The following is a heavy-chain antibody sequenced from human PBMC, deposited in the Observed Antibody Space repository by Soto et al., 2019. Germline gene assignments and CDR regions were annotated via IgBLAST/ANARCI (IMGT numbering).Heavy chain of an antibody. D-gene: IGHD2-2*01. CDR1: GFTFSDYY. Sequence: GGSLRLSCAASGFTFSDYYMSWIRQAPGKGLEWVSYISSSSSYTNYADSVKGRFTISRDNAKNSLYLQMNSLRAEDTAVYYCARDCSSTSCYELAHNWFDPWGRGTLVTVSS. V-gene: IGHV3-11*05. J-gene: IGHJ5*02. CDR2: ISSSSSYT. CDR3: ARDCSSTSCYELAHNWFDP.